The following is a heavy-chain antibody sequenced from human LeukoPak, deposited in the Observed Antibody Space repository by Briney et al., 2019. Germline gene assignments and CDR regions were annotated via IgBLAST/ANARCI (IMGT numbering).Heavy chain of an antibody. V-gene: IGHV3-66*01. D-gene: IGHD3-22*01. J-gene: IGHJ4*02. CDR2: IYSGGST. Sequence: GGSLRLSCAASGFTVSSNYMSWVRQAPGKGLEWVSVIYSGGSTYYADSVKGRFTISRDNSKNTLYLQMNSLRAEDTAVYYCARDLDDSSGYYYGGIGYWGQGTLVTVSS. CDR1: GFTVSSNY. CDR3: ARDLDDSSGYYYGGIGY.